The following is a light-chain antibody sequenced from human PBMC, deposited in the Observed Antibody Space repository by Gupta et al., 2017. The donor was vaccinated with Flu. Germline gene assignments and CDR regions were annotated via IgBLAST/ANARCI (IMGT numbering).Light chain of an antibody. CDR3: QVWDSSTDQWV. J-gene: IGLJ3*02. Sequence: GGENIGRGSVHWYKQKSGQAPVLVVYEDRVRPSGIPERFSGSNSANTATLTISRAEAGDEADYYCQVWDSSTDQWVFGGGTKVTVL. CDR2: EDR. V-gene: IGLV3-21*02. CDR1: NIGRGS.